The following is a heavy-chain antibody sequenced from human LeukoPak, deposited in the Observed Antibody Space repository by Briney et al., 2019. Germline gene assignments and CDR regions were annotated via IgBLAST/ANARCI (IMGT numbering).Heavy chain of an antibody. CDR3: ARGAAGGGVPYYYMDV. V-gene: IGHV1-18*01. CDR1: GYTFTSYG. J-gene: IGHJ6*03. D-gene: IGHD6-13*01. Sequence: GASVKVSCKASGYTFTSYGISWVRQAPGQGLERMGWISAYNGNTNYAQKLQGRVTMTTDTSTSTAYMELRSLRSDDTAVYYCARGAAGGGVPYYYMDVWGKGTTVTVSS. CDR2: ISAYNGNT.